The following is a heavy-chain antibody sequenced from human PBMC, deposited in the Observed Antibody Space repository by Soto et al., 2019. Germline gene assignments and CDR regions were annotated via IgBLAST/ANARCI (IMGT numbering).Heavy chain of an antibody. CDR2: INADNGDS. D-gene: IGHD1-26*01. J-gene: IGHJ4*02. V-gene: IGHV1-3*01. CDR3: ARDTWSGLRVEPGIFEY. Sequence: QVQLVQSGAEVKKPGASVKVSCNPSGYAFTSYTMHWVRQAPGQGLEWMGWINADNGDSKYSQKFQGRVTITRDTSASIADMELSSLRSEDTAVYYCARDTWSGLRVEPGIFEYWGQGTLGTVSS. CDR1: GYAFTSYT.